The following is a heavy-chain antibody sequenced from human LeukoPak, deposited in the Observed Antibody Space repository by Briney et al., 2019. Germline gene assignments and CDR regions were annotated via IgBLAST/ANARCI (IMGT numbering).Heavy chain of an antibody. Sequence: PSETLSLTCVVYGGSFSGYYWSWIRQPPGKGLEWIGEINHSGSSNYNSPPKSRVTISVDTSKNQFSLKLSSVTAADTAVYYCARHPTYYYGSGSDTRIFDYWGQGTLVTVSS. J-gene: IGHJ4*02. V-gene: IGHV4-34*01. CDR3: ARHPTYYYGSGSDTRIFDY. CDR1: GGSFSGYY. CDR2: INHSGSS. D-gene: IGHD3-10*01.